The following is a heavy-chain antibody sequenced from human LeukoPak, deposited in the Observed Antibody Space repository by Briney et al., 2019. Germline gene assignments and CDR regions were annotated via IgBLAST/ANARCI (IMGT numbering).Heavy chain of an antibody. J-gene: IGHJ6*03. CDR2: MNPNSDNT. CDR1: GYTFTSYG. V-gene: IGHV1-2*02. CDR3: AATAMVTFGYYYYMDV. D-gene: IGHD5-18*01. Sequence: GASVKVSCKASGYTFTSYGISWVRQAPGQGLEWMGWMNPNSDNTNYAQKFQGRVTMTRDTSISTAYMELSRLRSEDTAVYYCAATAMVTFGYYYYMDVWGKGTTVTVSS.